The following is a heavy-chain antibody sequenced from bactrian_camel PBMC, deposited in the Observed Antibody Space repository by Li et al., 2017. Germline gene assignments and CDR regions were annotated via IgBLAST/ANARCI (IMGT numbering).Heavy chain of an antibody. J-gene: IGHJ4*01. V-gene: IGHV3S67*01. CDR2: ISVDGTT. D-gene: IGHD3*01. CDR3: AANRGCTACTDDGVCHMSRSGF. Sequence: VQLVESGGDSVQAGGSLKLSCEASGYEFKRCNMAWYRERQDKSRELVSSISVDGTTSLADNVKGRFTVSQDDNKKTLYLQMNELTAADTATYICAANRGCTACTDDGVCHMSRSGFWGQGTQVTVS. CDR1: GYEFKRCN.